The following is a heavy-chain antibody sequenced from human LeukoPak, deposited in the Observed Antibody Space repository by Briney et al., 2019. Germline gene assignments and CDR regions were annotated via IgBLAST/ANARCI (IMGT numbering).Heavy chain of an antibody. Sequence: GGSLRLSCTASGFTFSSLAMTWVRQAPGKGLEWVAVISYDGSNKYYADSGKGRFTISRDNAKKSLYLQMNSLRAEDTAVYYCARDNGNKYYFDYWGQGTLVTVSS. CDR3: ARDNGNKYYFDY. CDR2: ISYDGSNK. J-gene: IGHJ4*02. D-gene: IGHD2-8*01. CDR1: GFTFSSLA. V-gene: IGHV3-30*03.